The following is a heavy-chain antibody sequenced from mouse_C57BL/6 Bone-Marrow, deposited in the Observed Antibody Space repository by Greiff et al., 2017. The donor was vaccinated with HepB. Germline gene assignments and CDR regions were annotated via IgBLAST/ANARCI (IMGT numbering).Heavy chain of an antibody. CDR1: GYAFSSSW. J-gene: IGHJ3*01. CDR3: ATRNYRFAY. Sequence: QVQLQQSGPELVKPGASVKISCKASGYAFSSSWMNWVKQRPGKGLEWIGRIYPGDGDTNYNGKFKGKATLTADKSSSTAYMQLSSLTSEDSAVYFCATRNYRFAYWGQGTLVTVSA. D-gene: IGHD2-1*01. V-gene: IGHV1-82*01. CDR2: IYPGDGDT.